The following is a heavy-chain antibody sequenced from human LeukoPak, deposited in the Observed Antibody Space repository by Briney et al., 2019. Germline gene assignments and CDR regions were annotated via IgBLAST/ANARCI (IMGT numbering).Heavy chain of an antibody. Sequence: SETLSLTSTLSGDSISNYYWSWIRQPAGKGLQYSGRIDTSGSTNYNPSLKSRVTMSVDTSKNQFSLKLNSVAAADTAVYYCARTTGYYNSGWADFDYWGQGTLVTVSS. CDR1: GDSISNYY. J-gene: IGHJ4*02. CDR3: ARTTGYYNSGWADFDY. V-gene: IGHV4-4*07. CDR2: IDTSGST. D-gene: IGHD6-19*01.